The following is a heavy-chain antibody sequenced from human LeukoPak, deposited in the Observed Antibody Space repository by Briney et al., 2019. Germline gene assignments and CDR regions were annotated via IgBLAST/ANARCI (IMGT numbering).Heavy chain of an antibody. Sequence: TSETLSLTCAVYGGSFSGHYWSWIRQPPGKGLEWIGEINHSGSTNYNPSLKRRVTISLDTSKNQFSLKLSSVTAADTAVYFCARVDLTVDAFDIWGQGTMVTVFS. D-gene: IGHD1-20*01. CDR1: GGSFSGHY. CDR2: INHSGST. CDR3: ARVDLTVDAFDI. V-gene: IGHV4-34*01. J-gene: IGHJ3*02.